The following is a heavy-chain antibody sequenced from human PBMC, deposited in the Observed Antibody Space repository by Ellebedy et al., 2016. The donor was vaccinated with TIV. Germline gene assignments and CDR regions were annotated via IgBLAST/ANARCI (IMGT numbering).Heavy chain of an antibody. Sequence: GGSLRLSXAASGFTFSRYSINWVRQAPGKGLEWVSSISSSSSYIDYADSVKGRFTISRDNAKNSLYLQMNSLRADDTAVYYCARDPWGYHMDVWGKGTTVTVSS. CDR1: GFTFSRYS. CDR2: ISSSSSYI. V-gene: IGHV3-21*01. CDR3: ARDPWGYHMDV. J-gene: IGHJ6*03. D-gene: IGHD3-16*01.